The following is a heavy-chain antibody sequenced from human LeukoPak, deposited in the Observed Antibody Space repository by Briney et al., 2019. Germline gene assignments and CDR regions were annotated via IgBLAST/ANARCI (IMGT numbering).Heavy chain of an antibody. CDR1: GFTFSSYE. D-gene: IGHD7-27*01. V-gene: IGHV3-48*03. CDR2: ISTSGSSM. J-gene: IGHJ6*02. Sequence: GGSLRLFCAASGFTFSSYEMNWVRQAPGKGLEWVSYISTSGSSMYYADSVKGRFTISRDNAKSSLYLQVNSLRAEDTAVYYCASLTGYYYGMDVWGQGTTVTVSS. CDR3: ASLTGYYYGMDV.